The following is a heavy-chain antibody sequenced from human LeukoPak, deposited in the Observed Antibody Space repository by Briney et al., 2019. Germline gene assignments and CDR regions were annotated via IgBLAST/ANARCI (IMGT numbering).Heavy chain of an antibody. D-gene: IGHD6-19*01. Sequence: GGSLRLSCAASGFTFNNYAMSWVRQAPGRGLEWVSGVFGSGGSAHYADSVKGRFTISRDNSKNTVYLEINSLRAEDTAIYYCGKTTTGYSSGRYPGWPVDYWGQGTLVTVSS. CDR2: VFGSGGSA. CDR3: GKTTTGYSSGRYPGWPVDY. CDR1: GFTFNNYA. J-gene: IGHJ4*02. V-gene: IGHV3-23*01.